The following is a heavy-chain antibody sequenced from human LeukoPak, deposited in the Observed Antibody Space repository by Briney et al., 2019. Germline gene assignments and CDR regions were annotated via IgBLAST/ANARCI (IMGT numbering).Heavy chain of an antibody. CDR3: AKEARAVAGNFDY. D-gene: IGHD6-19*01. J-gene: IGHJ4*02. V-gene: IGHV3-30*02. Sequence: PGGSLRLSCAASGFTFSSYGMHWVRQAPGKGLEWMAFIRYDGSNKYYADSVKGRFTISRDNSKNTLYLQMNTLRAEDTAVYYCAKEARAVAGNFDYWGQGTLVTVSS. CDR2: IRYDGSNK. CDR1: GFTFSSYG.